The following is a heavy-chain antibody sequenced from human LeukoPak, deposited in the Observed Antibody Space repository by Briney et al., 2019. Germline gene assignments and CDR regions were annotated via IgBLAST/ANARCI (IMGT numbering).Heavy chain of an antibody. CDR3: ARGRGYSYGSIDY. CDR2: IYYSGST. Sequence: PSETLSLTCTVSGGSISSYYWSWIRQPPGKGLEWIGYIYYSGSTNYNPSLKSRVTISVDTSKNQFSLKLSSVTAADTAVYYCARGRGYSYGSIDYWAREPWSPSPQ. CDR1: GGSISSYY. J-gene: IGHJ4*02. D-gene: IGHD5-18*01. V-gene: IGHV4-59*12.